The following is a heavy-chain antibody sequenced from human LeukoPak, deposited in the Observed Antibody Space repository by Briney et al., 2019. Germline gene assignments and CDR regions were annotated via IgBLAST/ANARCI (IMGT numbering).Heavy chain of an antibody. CDR2: ISYDGSNK. J-gene: IGHJ6*02. Sequence: GGSLRLSCAASGFTFSSYGMHWVRQAPGKGLEWVAVISYDGSNKYYADSVKGRFTISRDNSKNTLYLQMNSLRAEDTAVYYCAKEQSSSSWPYYYYYGMDVWGQGTTVNVSS. CDR3: AKEQSSSSWPYYYYYGMDV. CDR1: GFTFSSYG. V-gene: IGHV3-30*18. D-gene: IGHD6-13*01.